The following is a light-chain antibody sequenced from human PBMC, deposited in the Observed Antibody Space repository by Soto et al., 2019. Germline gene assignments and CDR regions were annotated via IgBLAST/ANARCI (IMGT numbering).Light chain of an antibody. CDR2: KAS. Sequence: IQMNQSPSTLPGSVGARVTITCRASQTISSWLAWYQQKPGKAPKLLIYKASTLKSGVPSRFSGSGSGTEFTLTISSLQPDDFATYYCQHYNSYSEAFGQGTKVDIK. V-gene: IGKV1-5*03. J-gene: IGKJ1*01. CDR1: QTISSW. CDR3: QHYNSYSEA.